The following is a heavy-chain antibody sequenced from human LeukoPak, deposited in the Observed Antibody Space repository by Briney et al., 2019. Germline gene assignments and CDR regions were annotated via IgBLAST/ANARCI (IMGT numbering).Heavy chain of an antibody. J-gene: IGHJ4*02. D-gene: IGHD6-6*01. CDR3: ARNPYSSSSKDY. Sequence: PGGSLRLSCAASGFTFSSFSMNWVRQAPGKGLEWVSYISRSSTTIYYADSVKGRFAISRENAKNSLYLQMNSLRAEDTAVYYCARNPYSSSSKDYWGQGTLVTVSS. V-gene: IGHV3-48*01. CDR2: ISRSSTTI. CDR1: GFTFSSFS.